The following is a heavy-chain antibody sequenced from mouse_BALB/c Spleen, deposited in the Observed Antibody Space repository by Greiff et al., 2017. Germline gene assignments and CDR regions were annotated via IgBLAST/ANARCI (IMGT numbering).Heavy chain of an antibody. CDR2: IRSKSNNYAT. CDR3: VRQMGTYYGLYAMDY. CDR1: GFTFNTYA. D-gene: IGHD2-9*01. V-gene: IGHV10-1*02. Sequence: EVKLMESGGGLVQPKGSLKLSCAASGFTFNTYAMNWVRQAPGKGLEWVARIRSKSNNYATYYADSVKDRFTISRDDSQSMLYLQMNNLKTEDTAMYYCVRQMGTYYGLYAMDYWGQGTSVTVSS. J-gene: IGHJ4*01.